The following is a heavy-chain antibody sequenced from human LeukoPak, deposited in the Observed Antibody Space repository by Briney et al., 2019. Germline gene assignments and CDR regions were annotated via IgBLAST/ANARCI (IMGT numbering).Heavy chain of an antibody. Sequence: SETLSLTCAVSGGSISSYYWSWIRQPPGKGLEWIGYIYYSGSTNYNPSLKSRVTISVDTSKNQFFLKLSSVTAADTAVYYCARHKPGTYYYGMDVWGQGTTVTVSS. CDR2: IYYSGST. V-gene: IGHV4-59*08. CDR1: GGSISSYY. J-gene: IGHJ6*02. CDR3: ARHKPGTYYYGMDV. D-gene: IGHD3-16*01.